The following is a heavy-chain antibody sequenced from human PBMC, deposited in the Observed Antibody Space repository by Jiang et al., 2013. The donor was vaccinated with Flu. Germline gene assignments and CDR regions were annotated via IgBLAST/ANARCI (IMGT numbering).Heavy chain of an antibody. CDR3: AREVGDGMDV. CDR2: IHYSGST. Sequence: GSGLVKPFTRPCPSPALSLVAPSAVVVTTGAWIRQHPGKGLEWIGYIHYSGSTYYNPSLKSRVTISVDTSKNQFSLKLSSVTAADTAVYYCAREVGDGMDVWGQGTTVTVSS. J-gene: IGHJ6*02. V-gene: IGHV4-31*03. CDR1: VAPSAVVVTT. D-gene: IGHD3-10*01.